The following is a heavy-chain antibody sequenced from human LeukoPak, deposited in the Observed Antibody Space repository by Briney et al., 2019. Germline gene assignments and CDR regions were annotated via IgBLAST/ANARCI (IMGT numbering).Heavy chain of an antibody. D-gene: IGHD6-19*01. Sequence: GGSLRLSCAASGFTFDDYGMIWVRQAPGKGLECVSGITWNGGSTAYADSVKGRFTISRDNAKNSLYLQMNSLRAEDTAFYYCARDYIAVSARGTEYFQHWGQGTLVTVSS. CDR3: ARDYIAVSARGTEYFQH. V-gene: IGHV3-20*04. J-gene: IGHJ1*01. CDR1: GFTFDDYG. CDR2: ITWNGGST.